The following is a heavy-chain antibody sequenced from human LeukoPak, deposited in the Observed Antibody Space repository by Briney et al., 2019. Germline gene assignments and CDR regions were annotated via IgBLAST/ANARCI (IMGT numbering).Heavy chain of an antibody. CDR3: ARNGYCSSTSCYKHYYYMDV. CDR2: INHSGST. Sequence: PSETLSLTCAVYGGSFSGYYWSWIRQPPGKGLEWIGEINHSGSTNYNPSLKSRVTISVDTSKNQFSLKLSSVTAADTAVYYCARNGYCSSTSCYKHYYYMDVWGKGTTVTVSS. CDR1: GGSFSGYY. J-gene: IGHJ6*03. D-gene: IGHD2-2*02. V-gene: IGHV4-34*01.